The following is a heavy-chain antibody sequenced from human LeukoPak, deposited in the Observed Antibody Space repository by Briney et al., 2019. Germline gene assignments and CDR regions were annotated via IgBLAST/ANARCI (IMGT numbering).Heavy chain of an antibody. CDR2: INTSGGST. D-gene: IGHD6-13*01. V-gene: IGHV1-46*01. J-gene: IGHJ1*01. CDR3: ARGTGIAAAVTSLFQY. CDR1: GYTFTSYY. Sequence: ASVKVSCKASGYTFTSYYMHWVRQAPGQGLEWMGVINTSGGSTSYAQKFQGRVTMTRGTSTSTVYMELSSLRSEDTAVYYCARGTGIAAAVTSLFQYWGQGTLVTVSS.